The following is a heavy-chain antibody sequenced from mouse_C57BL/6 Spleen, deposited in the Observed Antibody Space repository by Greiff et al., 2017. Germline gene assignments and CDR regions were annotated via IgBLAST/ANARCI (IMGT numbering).Heavy chain of an antibody. CDR2: IYPRDGST. V-gene: IGHV1-78*01. J-gene: IGHJ4*01. Sequence: QVQLQQSDAELVKPGASVKISCKVSGYTFTDHTIHWMKQRPEQGLEWIGYIYPRDGSTKYNEKFKGKATLTADKSSSTAYMQLNSLTSEDSAVYFCARSEGDYYGSSYENAMDYWGQGTSVTVSS. CDR1: GYTFTDHT. CDR3: ARSEGDYYGSSYENAMDY. D-gene: IGHD1-1*01.